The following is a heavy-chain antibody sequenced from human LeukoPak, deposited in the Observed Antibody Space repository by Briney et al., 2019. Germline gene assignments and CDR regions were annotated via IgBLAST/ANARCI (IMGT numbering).Heavy chain of an antibody. CDR2: ISTGGDTV. CDR3: ARGPPLFDP. J-gene: IGHJ5*02. V-gene: IGHV3-48*01. Sequence: GGSLRLSCAVSGFTFSDYTMNWVRQPPGKGLEWISYISTGGDTVYYADSVKGRFTISSDNAKKSLYLQMDSLRAEGTAVYYCARGPPLFDPWGQGTLVTVSS. CDR1: GFTFSDYT.